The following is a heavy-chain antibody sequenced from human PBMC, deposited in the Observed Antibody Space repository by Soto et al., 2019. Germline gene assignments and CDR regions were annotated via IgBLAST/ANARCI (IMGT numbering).Heavy chain of an antibody. Sequence: QVQLVQSGAEVKKPGSSVKVSCKASGGTFSSYTISWLRQAHGQGLEWMGRIIPILGIVNYAQKFQGRVTITADKSTSTAYMELSSLRSEDTAVYYCARNPRTTEAVSYFDYWGQGTLVTVSS. D-gene: IGHD4-17*01. V-gene: IGHV1-69*02. CDR3: ARNPRTTEAVSYFDY. CDR2: IIPILGIV. CDR1: GGTFSSYT. J-gene: IGHJ4*02.